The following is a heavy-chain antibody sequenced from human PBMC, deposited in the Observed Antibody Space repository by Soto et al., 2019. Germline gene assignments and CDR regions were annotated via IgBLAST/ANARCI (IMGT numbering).Heavy chain of an antibody. CDR1: GYTFTSYD. Sequence: GASVKVSCKASGYTFTSYDINWVRQATGQGLEWMGWMNPNSGNTGYAQKLQGRVTMTRNTSISTAYIELSSLRSEDTAVYYCAKSGYFYFYYYYMDVWGKGTTVTVSS. D-gene: IGHD3-3*01. J-gene: IGHJ6*03. CDR3: AKSGYFYFYYYYMDV. CDR2: MNPNSGNT. V-gene: IGHV1-8*01.